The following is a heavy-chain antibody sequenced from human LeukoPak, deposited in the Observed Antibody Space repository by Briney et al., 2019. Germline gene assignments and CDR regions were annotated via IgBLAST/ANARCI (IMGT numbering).Heavy chain of an antibody. V-gene: IGHV1-46*01. J-gene: IGHJ4*02. CDR1: GYTFTSYY. CDR2: INPRGGRT. D-gene: IGHD1-26*01. Sequence: ASVKVSCKASGYTFTSYYMHWVRQAPGQRLEWMGMINPRGGRTTYAQKFQGRVTMTRDMSTSTVFMELSSLRSEDTAIYYCARVIVGAIGNYFDYWGQGTLVTVSS. CDR3: ARVIVGAIGNYFDY.